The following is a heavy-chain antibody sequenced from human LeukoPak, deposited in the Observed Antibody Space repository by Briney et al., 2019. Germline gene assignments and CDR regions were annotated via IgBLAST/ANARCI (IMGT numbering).Heavy chain of an antibody. J-gene: IGHJ4*02. CDR2: ISGSGGST. CDR3: AKSIGGVVVVAADY. V-gene: IGHV3-23*01. Sequence: GGSLRLSCAASGFTFSTYAMTWVRQAPGKGLELVSVISGSGGSTYYADSVKGRFTLSRDNSKNTLYLQMNSLRAEDTAVYYCAKSIGGVVVVAADYWGQGTLVTVSS. D-gene: IGHD2-15*01. CDR1: GFTFSTYA.